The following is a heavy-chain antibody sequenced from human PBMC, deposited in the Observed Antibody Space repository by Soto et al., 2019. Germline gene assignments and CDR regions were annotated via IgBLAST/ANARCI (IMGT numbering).Heavy chain of an antibody. J-gene: IGHJ4*02. CDR3: AQSARTIAVAG. D-gene: IGHD6-19*01. Sequence: SETLSLTCTVSGGSISSYYWSWIRQPPGKGLEWIGNIYYSRSTNYNPSLKSRVTISVDTSKNQFSLKLSSVTAADTAVYYCAQSARTIAVAGWGPGTLVTVSS. CDR2: IYYSRST. CDR1: GGSISSYY. V-gene: IGHV4-59*08.